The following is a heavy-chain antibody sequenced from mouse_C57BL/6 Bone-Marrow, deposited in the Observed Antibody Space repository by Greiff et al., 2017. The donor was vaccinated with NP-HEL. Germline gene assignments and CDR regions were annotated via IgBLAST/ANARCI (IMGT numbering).Heavy chain of an antibody. J-gene: IGHJ2*01. D-gene: IGHD3-2*02. Sequence: VQLQQSGPELVKPGASVKISCKASGYTFTDYYINWVKQRPGQGLEWIGWIFPGSGSTYYNEKFKGKATLTVDKSSSTAYMLLSSLTSEDSAVYFCARETAQATRYFDYWGQGTTLTVSS. CDR3: ARETAQATRYFDY. V-gene: IGHV1-75*01. CDR2: IFPGSGST. CDR1: GYTFTDYY.